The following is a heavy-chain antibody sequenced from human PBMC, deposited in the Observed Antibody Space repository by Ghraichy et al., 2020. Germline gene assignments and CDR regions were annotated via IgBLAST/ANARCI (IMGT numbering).Heavy chain of an antibody. CDR2: ISSNGGST. Sequence: GGSLRLSCSASGFTFSSYAMHWVRQAPGKGLEYVSAISSNGGSTYYADSVKGRFTISRDNSKNTLYLQMSSLRAEDTAVYYCVKGLTPETTVVTIEYWGQGTLVTVSS. D-gene: IGHD4-23*01. V-gene: IGHV3-64D*06. CDR3: VKGLTPETTVVTIEY. J-gene: IGHJ4*02. CDR1: GFTFSSYA.